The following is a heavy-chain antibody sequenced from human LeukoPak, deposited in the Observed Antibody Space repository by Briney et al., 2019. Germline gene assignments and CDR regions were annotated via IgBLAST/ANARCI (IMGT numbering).Heavy chain of an antibody. J-gene: IGHJ4*02. D-gene: IGHD6-13*01. CDR2: IKSKIDGGTT. CDR1: GFTFSNAW. CDR3: ATGPRLGCSSSTCYLGY. V-gene: IGHV3-15*01. Sequence: GGSLRLSCAVSGFTFSNAWMSWVRQAPGKGLEWVGRIKSKIDGGTTDYAAPVRGRFTISRDESKNTLYLQMNSLKTEDTAVYYCATGPRLGCSSSTCYLGYWGQGTLVTVSS.